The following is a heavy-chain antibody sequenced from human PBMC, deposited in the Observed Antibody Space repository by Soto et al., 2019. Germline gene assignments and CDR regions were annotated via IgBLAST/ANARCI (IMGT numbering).Heavy chain of an antibody. V-gene: IGHV4-39*01. CDR2: IYYSGNT. J-gene: IGHJ4*02. CDR1: GGSISSSGYS. Sequence: SETLSLTRTVSGGSISSSGYSWGWIRQPPGKGLEWIGSIYYSGNTYYKPSLKSRVTISVDTSKNQFSLKLSSVTAADTAVYYCASRPSGSYVYWGQGTLVTVSS. D-gene: IGHD1-26*01. CDR3: ASRPSGSYVY.